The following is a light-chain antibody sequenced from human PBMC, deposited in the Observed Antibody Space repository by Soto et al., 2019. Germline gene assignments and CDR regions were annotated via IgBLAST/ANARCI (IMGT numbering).Light chain of an antibody. J-gene: IGLJ1*01. CDR1: SSDVGGYNY. CDR3: SSYAGSNNLLYV. Sequence: QSVLTQPPSASGSPGQSVTISCTGTSSDVGGYNYVSWYQQHPGKAPKLMIYEVSERPSGVPDRFSGSKSGNTASLTVSGLQAEDEADYYCSSYAGSNNLLYVFGTGTKLTVL. V-gene: IGLV2-8*01. CDR2: EVS.